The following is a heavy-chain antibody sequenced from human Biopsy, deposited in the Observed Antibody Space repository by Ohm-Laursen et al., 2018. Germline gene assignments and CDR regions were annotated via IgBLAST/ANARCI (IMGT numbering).Heavy chain of an antibody. J-gene: IGHJ5*02. Sequence: SDTLSLTCTVSGGSVSSNTTYWAWIRQPPGKGLEWIGSIFYSGILYYNPSLKSRVSISVDTSKNQSSLTLNSVTAADTAVYYCARHPTGFWFDPWGQGTLVIVSS. CDR1: GGSVSSNTTY. CDR3: ARHPTGFWFDP. CDR2: IFYSGIL. V-gene: IGHV4-39*01.